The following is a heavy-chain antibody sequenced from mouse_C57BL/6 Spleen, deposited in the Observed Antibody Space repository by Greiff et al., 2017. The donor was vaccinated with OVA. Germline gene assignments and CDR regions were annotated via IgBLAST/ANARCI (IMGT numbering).Heavy chain of an antibody. CDR1: GFTFSDYG. V-gene: IGHV5-17*01. J-gene: IGHJ2*01. D-gene: IGHD1-1*01. CDR3: ARRVYYGSSYDYFDY. CDR2: ISSGSSTI. Sequence: EVMLVESGGGLVKPGGSLKLSCAASGFTFSDYGMHWVRQAPEKGLEWVAYISSGSSTIYYADTVKGRFTISRDNAKNTLFLQMTSLRSEDTAMYYCARRVYYGSSYDYFDYWGQGITLTVSS.